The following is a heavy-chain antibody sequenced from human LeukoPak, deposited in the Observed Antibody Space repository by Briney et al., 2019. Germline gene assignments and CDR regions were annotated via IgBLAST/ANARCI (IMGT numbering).Heavy chain of an antibody. V-gene: IGHV4-34*01. J-gene: IGHJ4*02. CDR2: ITHSGST. CDR3: ARKEGPAMVRGAGFDY. CDR1: GGAFSGYY. D-gene: IGHD3-10*01. Sequence: SETLSLTCAVYGGAFSGYYWSWIRQPPGKGLEWIGEITHSGSTNYNPSLTSRVTISQDTSTNQISLKLSSVTAADTAVYYCARKEGPAMVRGAGFDYWGQGTLVTVSS.